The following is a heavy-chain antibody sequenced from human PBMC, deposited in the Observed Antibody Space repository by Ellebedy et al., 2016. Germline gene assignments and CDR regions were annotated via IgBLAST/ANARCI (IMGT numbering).Heavy chain of an antibody. D-gene: IGHD4-17*01. CDR3: ARAVGYGDLHAYDI. CDR1: GGSISSGDYY. Sequence: SETLSLXXTVSGGSISSGDYYWSWIRQTPGKGLEWIGYTYYSGSTKYNPSLRSRLTISVATSKRHYSLKLNSVTAADTAVYYCARAVGYGDLHAYDIWGRGTMVTVSS. J-gene: IGHJ3*02. CDR2: TYYSGST. V-gene: IGHV4-30-4*01.